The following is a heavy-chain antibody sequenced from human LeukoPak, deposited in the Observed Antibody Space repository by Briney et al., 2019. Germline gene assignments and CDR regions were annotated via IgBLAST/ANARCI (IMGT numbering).Heavy chain of an antibody. V-gene: IGHV4-31*03. CDR3: ARIPNWGNWYFDL. D-gene: IGHD7-27*01. CDR1: GGSISSGGYY. Sequence: SETLSLTCTVSGGSISSGGYYWSWIRQHPGKGLAWIRYIYYSGITYYNPSLKSRVTISVDTSKNQFSLKLSSVTAADTAVYYCARIPNWGNWYFDLWGRGTLVTVSS. CDR2: IYYSGIT. J-gene: IGHJ2*01.